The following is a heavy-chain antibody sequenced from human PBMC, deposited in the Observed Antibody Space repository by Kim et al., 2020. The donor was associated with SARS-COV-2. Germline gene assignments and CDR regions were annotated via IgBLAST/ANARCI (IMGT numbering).Heavy chain of an antibody. CDR3: ATGGIHCSSTSCPNGAFDI. Sequence: ASVKVSCKVSGYTLTELSMHWVRQAPGKGLEWMGGFDPEDGETIYAQKFQGRVTMTEDTSTDTAYMELSSLRSEDTAVYYCATGGIHCSSTSCPNGAFDIWGQGTMVTVSS. CDR2: FDPEDGET. J-gene: IGHJ3*02. V-gene: IGHV1-24*01. D-gene: IGHD2-2*01. CDR1: GYTLTELS.